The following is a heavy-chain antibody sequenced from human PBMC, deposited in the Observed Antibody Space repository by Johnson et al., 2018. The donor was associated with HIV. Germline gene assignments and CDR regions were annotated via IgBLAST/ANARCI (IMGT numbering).Heavy chain of an antibody. Sequence: VQLVESGGGFVKPGGSLRLSCAASGFTFSDAWMNWVRQSPGKGLEWVGRIKSKVDGGTTDFPAPVKGRFSISRDDSKNTVYLQINSLKSEDTAVYYCTTEGDAFDIWGQGTMVTVSS. V-gene: IGHV3-15*01. J-gene: IGHJ3*02. CDR2: IKSKVDGGTT. CDR3: TTEGDAFDI. CDR1: GFTFSDAW.